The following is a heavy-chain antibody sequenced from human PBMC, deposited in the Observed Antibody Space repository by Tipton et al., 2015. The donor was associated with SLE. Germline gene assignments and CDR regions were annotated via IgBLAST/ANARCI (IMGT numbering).Heavy chain of an antibody. CDR2: IYYSGST. J-gene: IGHJ4*02. CDR3: ARDDGPGIYGGNSPFDY. D-gene: IGHD4-23*01. Sequence: LRLSCTVSGGSISSSSYYWGWIRQPPGKGLEWIGSIYYSGSTYYNPSLKSRVTISVNTSKNQFSLKLSSVTAAYTAVYYCARDDGPGIYGGNSPFDYWGPGTLVTVSS. V-gene: IGHV4-39*07. CDR1: GGSISSSSYY.